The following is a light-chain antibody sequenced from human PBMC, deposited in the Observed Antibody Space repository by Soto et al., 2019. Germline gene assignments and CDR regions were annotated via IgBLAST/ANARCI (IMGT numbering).Light chain of an antibody. Sequence: QSALTQPASVSGSPAQSITISCTGTSSDVGDYNYVSWYQNHPGKAPKLMIYDVSDRPSGVSVRFSGSKSGNTASLTISGLQAEDEALYYCSSYSATSTLVVFGGGTKLTVL. CDR2: DVS. J-gene: IGLJ3*02. CDR3: SSYSATSTLVV. V-gene: IGLV2-14*01. CDR1: SSDVGDYNY.